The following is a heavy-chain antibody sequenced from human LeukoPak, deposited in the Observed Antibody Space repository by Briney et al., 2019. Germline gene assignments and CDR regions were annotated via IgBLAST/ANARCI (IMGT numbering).Heavy chain of an antibody. CDR3: ARRAFYYYDNSGPYDFFDI. J-gene: IGHJ3*02. D-gene: IGHD3-22*01. CDR1: GGSISNYY. Sequence: SETLSLSCTVSGGSISNYYWSWIRQPPGKGLEWIGYIYYSGSTNYNPSLKSRVTMSVDTSKNHFSLNLRSVAAADTAVYYCARRAFYYYDNSGPYDFFDIWGQGTMVTVSS. V-gene: IGHV4-59*01. CDR2: IYYSGST.